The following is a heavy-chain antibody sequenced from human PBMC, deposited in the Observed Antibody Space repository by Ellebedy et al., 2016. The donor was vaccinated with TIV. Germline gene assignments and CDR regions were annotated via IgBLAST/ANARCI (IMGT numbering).Heavy chain of an antibody. D-gene: IGHD3-22*01. CDR2: IRSSPSSI. CDR3: AIEPAHYYDSSGYQQHDY. J-gene: IGHJ4*02. Sequence: GGSLRLXXAASGFSFSTYSMNWVRQAPGKGLEWVAFIRSSPSSISYADSVKGRFTISRDDAENSLYLQMNSLSDEDTAVYYCAIEPAHYYDSSGYQQHDYWGQGTLVTVSS. V-gene: IGHV3-48*02. CDR1: GFSFSTYS.